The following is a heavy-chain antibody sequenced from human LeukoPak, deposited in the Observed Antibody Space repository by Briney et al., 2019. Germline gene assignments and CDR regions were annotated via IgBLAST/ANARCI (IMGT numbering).Heavy chain of an antibody. J-gene: IGHJ5*02. D-gene: IGHD1-1*01. Sequence: GESLKISCKGSGYSFTSYWIGWVRQMPGKGLEWMGIIYPGDSDTRYSPSFQGQVTISADKSISTAYLQWSSLKASDTAMYYCARHPVFKAGTWNWFDPWGQGTLVTVSS. V-gene: IGHV5-51*01. CDR2: IYPGDSDT. CDR3: ARHPVFKAGTWNWFDP. CDR1: GYSFTSYW.